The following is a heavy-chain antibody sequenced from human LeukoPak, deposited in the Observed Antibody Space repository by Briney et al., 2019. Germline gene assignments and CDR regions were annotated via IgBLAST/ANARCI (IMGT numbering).Heavy chain of an antibody. J-gene: IGHJ6*03. D-gene: IGHD3-10*01. Sequence: GASVKVSCKASGYTFTSYDINWVRQATGQGLEWMGWMNPNSGNTGYAQKFQGRVTMTRNTSISTAYMELSSLRSEDTAVYYCAREGGNIYYGSGTLYYYCMDVWGKGTTVTISS. CDR3: AREGGNIYYGSGTLYYYCMDV. V-gene: IGHV1-8*01. CDR1: GYTFTSYD. CDR2: MNPNSGNT.